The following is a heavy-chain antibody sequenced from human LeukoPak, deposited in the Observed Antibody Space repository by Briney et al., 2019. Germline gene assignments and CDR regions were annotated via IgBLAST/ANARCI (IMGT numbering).Heavy chain of an antibody. Sequence: GGSLRLSCAASGYTFSSHGLTWVRQAPGKGLEWVSTINGAGDNPYYAETVKGRFTISRDNSKNTLYLQTHSLRAEDTAIYYCAKVSVCYGCYLDYWGQGTLVTVS. J-gene: IGHJ4*02. D-gene: IGHD3-16*01. CDR2: INGAGDNP. V-gene: IGHV3-23*01. CDR1: GYTFSSHG. CDR3: AKVSVCYGCYLDY.